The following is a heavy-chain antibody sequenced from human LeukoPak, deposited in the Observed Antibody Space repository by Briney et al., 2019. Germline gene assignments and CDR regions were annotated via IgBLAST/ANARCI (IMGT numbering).Heavy chain of an antibody. CDR3: ARLGRPAAFDI. V-gene: IGHV4-59*08. J-gene: IGHJ3*02. D-gene: IGHD3-10*01. CDR2: IYYSGNN. Sequence: SETLSLTCSVSGGSITTYYWSWIRQPPGKGLEWIGDIYYSGNNNYNPSLKSRVTISVDTSKNQFSLKLTSVTAADTALYYCARLGRPAAFDIWGQGTMVSVSS. CDR1: GGSITTYY.